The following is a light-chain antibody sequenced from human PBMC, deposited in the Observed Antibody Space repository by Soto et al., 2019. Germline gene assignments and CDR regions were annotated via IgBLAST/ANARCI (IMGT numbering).Light chain of an antibody. V-gene: IGKV1-17*01. Sequence: IQMTQSPSSLSASLGDRVTITCRASQGIRGDLGWYQQKPGKAPKLLISATSTLQSGVPSRFSGRGSGTEFTLTISSLQPDDFATYYCQQYNSYSYTFGQGTKVDIK. J-gene: IGKJ2*01. CDR2: ATS. CDR3: QQYNSYSYT. CDR1: QGIRGD.